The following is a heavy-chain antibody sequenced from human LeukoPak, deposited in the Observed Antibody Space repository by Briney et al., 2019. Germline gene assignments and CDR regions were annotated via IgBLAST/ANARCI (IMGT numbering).Heavy chain of an antibody. D-gene: IGHD2-2*02. CDR1: GGSISSSSYY. J-gene: IGHJ3*02. V-gene: IGHV4-39*01. Sequence: PSETLSLTCTVSGGSISSSSYYWGWIRQPPGKGLEWFGSIYYSGSTYYNPSLKSRVTISVDTSKNQFSLELSSVTAADTAVYYCARRDIVVVPAAIGAGAFDIWGQGTMVTVSS. CDR2: IYYSGST. CDR3: ARRDIVVVPAAIGAGAFDI.